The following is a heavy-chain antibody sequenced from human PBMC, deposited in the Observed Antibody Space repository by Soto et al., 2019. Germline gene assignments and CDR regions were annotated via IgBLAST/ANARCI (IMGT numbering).Heavy chain of an antibody. Sequence: QVHLVESGGNLVEPGGPLRLSCAGSGFTFGDYYMSWIRQAPGRGLEWISYISASGSSIYYADSVKGRFAISRDDAKNSLYLPLTRLRAEDTAVYYCARVASSSSSVIFDYWGQGTLVTVSS. V-gene: IGHV3-11*01. J-gene: IGHJ4*02. CDR3: ARVASSSSSVIFDY. D-gene: IGHD6-6*01. CDR2: ISASGSSI. CDR1: GFTFGDYY.